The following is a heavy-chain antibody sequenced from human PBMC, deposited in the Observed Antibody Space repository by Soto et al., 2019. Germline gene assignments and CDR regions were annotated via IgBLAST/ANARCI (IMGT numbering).Heavy chain of an antibody. V-gene: IGHV1-58*01. CDR1: GFTFTSSA. CDR2: IVVGSGNT. CDR3: AHIYYYYYGMDV. J-gene: IGHJ6*02. Sequence: SVKVSCKASGFTFTSSAVQWVRQARGQRLEWIGWIVVGSGNTNYAQKFQERVTITRDMSTSTAYMELSSLRSEDTAVYYCAHIYYYYYGMDVWGQGTTVTVSS.